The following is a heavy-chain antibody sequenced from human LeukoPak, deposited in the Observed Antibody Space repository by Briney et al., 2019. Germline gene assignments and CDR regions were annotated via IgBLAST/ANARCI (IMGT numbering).Heavy chain of an antibody. J-gene: IGHJ6*03. CDR3: ARAFYPGYYSYMAV. CDR2: IYYSGST. D-gene: IGHD3-3*02. CDR1: GGSISSSSYN. V-gene: IGHV4-61*05. Sequence: SETLSLTCTVSGGSISSSSYNWGWIRQPPGKGLEWIGYIYYSGSTNYNPSLKSRVTISVDTSKNQFSLKLSSVTAADTAVYYCARAFYPGYYSYMAVWGKGTTVTVSS.